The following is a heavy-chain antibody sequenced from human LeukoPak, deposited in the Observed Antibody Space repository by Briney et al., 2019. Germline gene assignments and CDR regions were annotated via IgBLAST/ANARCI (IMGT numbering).Heavy chain of an antibody. CDR1: GYTFTGYY. CDR3: ASGSSSWRIDY. CDR2: IIPNSGGT. Sequence: ASVKVSCKASGYTFTGYYMHWVRQAPGQGLEWMGWIIPNSGGTNYAQKFQGRVTMTRDTSISTAYMDLSSLRSDDPAVYYCASGSSSWRIDYWGQGTLVTVSS. D-gene: IGHD6-13*01. V-gene: IGHV1-2*02. J-gene: IGHJ4*02.